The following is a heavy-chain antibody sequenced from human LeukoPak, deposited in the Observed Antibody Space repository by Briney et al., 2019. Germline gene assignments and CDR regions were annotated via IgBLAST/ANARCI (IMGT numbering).Heavy chain of an antibody. CDR3: ARDRRGIAANAFDI. CDR1: GFTVSSNY. CDR2: IYSGGST. V-gene: IGHV3-66*02. Sequence: GGSLRLSCAASGFTVSSNYMSWVRQGPAKGLEWVSVIYSGGSTYYADSVRGRFTISRDNSKNTLYLQMNSLRAEDTAVYYCARDRRGIAANAFDIWGQGTMVTVSS. J-gene: IGHJ3*02. D-gene: IGHD6-13*01.